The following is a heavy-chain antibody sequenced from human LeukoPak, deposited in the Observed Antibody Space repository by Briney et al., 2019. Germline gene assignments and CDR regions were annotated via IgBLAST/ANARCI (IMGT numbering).Heavy chain of an antibody. J-gene: IGHJ3*02. CDR2: IDLSGNTL. CDR1: GFTFSSYT. D-gene: IGHD6-19*01. V-gene: IGHV3-48*01. Sequence: PGGSLRLSCAASGFTFSSYTMNWVRQAPGKGLEWVSYIDLSGNTLYYVDSVKGRFTISRDNSKNTLYLQMSSLRAEDTAVYYCARDCRAYTSGWYPSEAFDIWAPGTMVTVSS. CDR3: ARDCRAYTSGWYPSEAFDI.